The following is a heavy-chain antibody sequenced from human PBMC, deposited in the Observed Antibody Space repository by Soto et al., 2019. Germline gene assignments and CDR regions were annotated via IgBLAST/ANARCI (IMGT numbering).Heavy chain of an antibody. Sequence: QEQLVQSGAEVKKPGSSVKVSCKASGGTFSSYAISWVRQAPGQGLEWMGGIIPIFGTANYAQKFQGRVTITADESTSTAYMELSSLRSEDTAVYYCARGPLTTTIPELYYGMDVWGQGTTVTVSS. D-gene: IGHD1-26*01. CDR3: ARGPLTTTIPELYYGMDV. CDR2: IIPIFGTA. V-gene: IGHV1-69*01. CDR1: GGTFSSYA. J-gene: IGHJ6*02.